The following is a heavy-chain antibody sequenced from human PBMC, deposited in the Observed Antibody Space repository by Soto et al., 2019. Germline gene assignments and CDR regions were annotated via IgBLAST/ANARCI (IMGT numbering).Heavy chain of an antibody. D-gene: IGHD1-7*01. J-gene: IGHJ4*02. CDR3: ARFLDPGTTSAAVDY. Sequence: SETLSLTCAVYGGSFSDYYCSWIRQPPGKGLEWIGEINHRGITNYNPSLKSRVTISVDTSKNQFSLKLSSVTAADTAVYYCARFLDPGTTSAAVDYWGQRTLVAVSP. V-gene: IGHV4-34*01. CDR1: GGSFSDYY. CDR2: INHRGIT.